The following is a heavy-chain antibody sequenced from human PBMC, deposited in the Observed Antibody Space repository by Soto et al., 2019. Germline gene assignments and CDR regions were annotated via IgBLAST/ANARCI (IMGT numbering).Heavy chain of an antibody. V-gene: IGHV3-23*01. CDR2: INTNGNR. J-gene: IGHJ4*02. CDR1: GFPFTSYG. CDR3: ARKLGVGHYPFRH. D-gene: IGHD7-27*01. Sequence: GGSLRLSCAASGFPFTSYGVSWVRQAPGKGLEWVSTINTNGNRHYADSVKGRFTISRDSSESMLYLDMNNLRAEDTALYYCARKLGVGHYPFRHWGQGTLVTVSS.